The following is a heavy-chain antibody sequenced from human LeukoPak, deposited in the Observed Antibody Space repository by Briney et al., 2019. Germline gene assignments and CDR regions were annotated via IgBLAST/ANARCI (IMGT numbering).Heavy chain of an antibody. Sequence: SVKLSCKASGGTFSSYAISWVRQAPGQGLEWMGGIIPIFGTANYAQKFQGRVTITADESTSTAYMELSSLRSEDTAVYYCARDSVSRRYFDLWGRGTMVTVSS. CDR3: ARDSVSRRYFDL. CDR1: GGTFSSYA. CDR2: IIPIFGTA. J-gene: IGHJ2*01. V-gene: IGHV1-69*13. D-gene: IGHD5/OR15-5a*01.